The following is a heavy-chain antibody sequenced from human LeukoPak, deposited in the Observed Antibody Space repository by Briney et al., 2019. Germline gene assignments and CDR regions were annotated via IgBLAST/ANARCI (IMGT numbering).Heavy chain of an antibody. J-gene: IGHJ3*02. D-gene: IGHD1-7*01. V-gene: IGHV3-23*01. CDR1: GFTFSSYA. CDR2: ISGSGGST. CDR3: AKDRDWNYLRPDAFDI. Sequence: GGSLRLSCAASGFTFSSYAMSWVRQAPGKGVEWVSAISGSGGSTYYADSVKGRFTISRDNSKNTLYLQMNSLRAEDTAVYYCAKDRDWNYLRPDAFDIWGQGTMVTVSS.